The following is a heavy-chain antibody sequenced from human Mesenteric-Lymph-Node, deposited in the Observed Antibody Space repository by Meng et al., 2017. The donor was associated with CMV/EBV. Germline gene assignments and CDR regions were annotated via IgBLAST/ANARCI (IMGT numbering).Heavy chain of an antibody. CDR2: IKQDGSEK. CDR1: GFTFSSYW. CDR3: ARDGDSSGWYYFDY. D-gene: IGHD6-19*01. V-gene: IGHV3-7*01. J-gene: IGHJ4*02. Sequence: GESLKISCAASGFTFSSYWMSWVRQAPGKGLEWVANIKQDGSEKYYVDSVKGRFTISRDNAKNSLYLQMNSLRAEDTAVYYCARDGDSSGWYYFDYWGQGTLVTVSS.